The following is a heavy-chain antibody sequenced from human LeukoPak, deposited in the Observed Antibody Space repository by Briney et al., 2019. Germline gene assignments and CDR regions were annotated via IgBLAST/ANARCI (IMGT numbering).Heavy chain of an antibody. D-gene: IGHD4-23*01. CDR2: IYYSGST. V-gene: IGHV4-59*01. Sequence: SETLSLTWTVSGXSINSYYWSWIRQPPGKGLEWIGYIYYSGSTKYNPSLKSRVTISVDTSKNQFSLKVRSVTAADTAVYYCARDDYGANQFANWGQGTLVTVSS. J-gene: IGHJ4*02. CDR3: ARDDYGANQFAN. CDR1: GXSINSYY.